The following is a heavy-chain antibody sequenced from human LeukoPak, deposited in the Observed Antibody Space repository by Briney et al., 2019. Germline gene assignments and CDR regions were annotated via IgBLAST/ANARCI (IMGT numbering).Heavy chain of an antibody. J-gene: IGHJ4*02. Sequence: XKSLRLSCAASGFTFSSYGMHWVRQAPGKGLEGVAVIWYDGSNKYYADSVKGRFTISRDNSKNTLYLQMNSLRAEDTAVYYCARDPNYDFWSGYYDIEFDYWGQGTLVTVSS. V-gene: IGHV3-33*08. CDR2: IWYDGSNK. CDR1: GFTFSSYG. CDR3: ARDPNYDFWSGYYDIEFDY. D-gene: IGHD3-3*01.